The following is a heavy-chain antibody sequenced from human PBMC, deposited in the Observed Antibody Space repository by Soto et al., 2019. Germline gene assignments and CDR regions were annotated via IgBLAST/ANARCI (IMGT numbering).Heavy chain of an antibody. V-gene: IGHV3-15*01. J-gene: IGHJ6*02. CDR1: GFTFSNAW. CDR3: TTDGVVVAATRGYYYYGMDV. Sequence: GGSLRLSCAASGFTFSNAWMSWVRQAPGKGLEWVGRIKSKTDGGTTDYAAPVKGRFTISRDDSKNTLYLQMNSLKTEDTAVYYCTTDGVVVAATRGYYYYGMDVWGQGTTVTV. D-gene: IGHD2-15*01. CDR2: IKSKTDGGTT.